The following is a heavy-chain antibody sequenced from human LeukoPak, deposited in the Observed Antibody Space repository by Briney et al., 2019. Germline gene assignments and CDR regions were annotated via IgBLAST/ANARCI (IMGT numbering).Heavy chain of an antibody. CDR2: ISSSSSTI. Sequence: SGGSLRLSCAASGFTFSSYSMIWVRQAPGKGLEWVSYISSSSSTIYYADSVKGRFTISRDNAKNSLYLQMNSLRDEDTAVYYCARALYYSSSWYVPGFDYWGQGTPVTVSS. J-gene: IGHJ4*02. CDR1: GFTFSSYS. V-gene: IGHV3-48*02. D-gene: IGHD6-13*01. CDR3: ARALYYSSSWYVPGFDY.